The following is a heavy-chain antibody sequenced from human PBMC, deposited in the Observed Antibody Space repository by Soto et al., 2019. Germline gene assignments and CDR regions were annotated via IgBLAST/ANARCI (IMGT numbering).Heavy chain of an antibody. V-gene: IGHV1-18*01. Sequence: QVQLVQSGDEVRKPGSSVKVSCKASGYIFVNYGIAWVRQDPGQGLEWMGWISTYSGNTHYASKVQGRLTMTTDTSTSTAYMDLGSLTSDDTAVYYCAMVDNYVTPTPPDVWGQGTTVTVSS. CDR3: AMVDNYVTPTPPDV. CDR2: ISTYSGNT. D-gene: IGHD3-16*01. CDR1: GYIFVNYG. J-gene: IGHJ6*02.